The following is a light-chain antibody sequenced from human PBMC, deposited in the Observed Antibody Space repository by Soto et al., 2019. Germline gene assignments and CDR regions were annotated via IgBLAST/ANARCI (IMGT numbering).Light chain of an antibody. V-gene: IGKV3-15*01. Sequence: ENVLTLSPGTLSLYTGERATLSCRASQSVSSSYLAWYQQKPGQAPRLLIHGASTRATGIPARFSGSGSGTEFTLTISCLQSEDFALYCCQQYNYWPRTFAQGTKVDTK. CDR2: GAS. CDR3: QQYNYWPRT. CDR1: QSVSSSY. J-gene: IGKJ1*01.